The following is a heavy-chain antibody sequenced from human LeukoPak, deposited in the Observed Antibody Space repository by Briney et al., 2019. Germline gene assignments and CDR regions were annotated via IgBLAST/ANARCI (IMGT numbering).Heavy chain of an antibody. D-gene: IGHD6-19*01. J-gene: IGHJ4*01. CDR2: ISGSGGNI. CDR3: ATGNSGWYAPIYY. Sequence: GGSLRLSCAASGFTFSSYAMNWVRQAPGKGLEWVSVISGSGGNIYYADSVKGRFTISRDNSKNTLYLQINNLRADDTAVYYCATGNSGWYAPIYYWGHGTLVTVSS. CDR1: GFTFSSYA. V-gene: IGHV3-23*01.